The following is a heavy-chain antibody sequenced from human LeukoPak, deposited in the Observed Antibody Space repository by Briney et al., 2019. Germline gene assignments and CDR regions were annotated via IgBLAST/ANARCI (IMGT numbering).Heavy chain of an antibody. D-gene: IGHD5-24*01. Sequence: SETLSLTCTVSGGSISSGGYYWSWIRQHPGKGLEWIGYIYYSGSTYYNPSLKSRVSISVDTSKKQFSLKLSSVTAADTAVYYCARGVPTIMDPYGMDVWGQGTTVTVSS. J-gene: IGHJ6*02. CDR3: ARGVPTIMDPYGMDV. CDR2: IYYSGST. V-gene: IGHV4-31*03. CDR1: GGSISSGGYY.